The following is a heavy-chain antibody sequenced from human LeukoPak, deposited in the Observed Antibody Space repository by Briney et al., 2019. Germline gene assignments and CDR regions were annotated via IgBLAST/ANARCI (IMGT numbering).Heavy chain of an antibody. CDR1: GGSISGYY. CDR3: ARGERNVLRYFDWLPVPNNWFDP. J-gene: IGHJ5*02. Sequence: SETLSLTCTVSGGSISGYYWSWIRQPPGKGLEWIGEINHSGSTNYNPSLKSRVTISVDTSKNQFSLKLSSVTTADTAVYYCARGERNVLRYFDWLPVPNNWFDPWGQGTLVTVSS. CDR2: INHSGST. V-gene: IGHV4-34*01. D-gene: IGHD3-9*01.